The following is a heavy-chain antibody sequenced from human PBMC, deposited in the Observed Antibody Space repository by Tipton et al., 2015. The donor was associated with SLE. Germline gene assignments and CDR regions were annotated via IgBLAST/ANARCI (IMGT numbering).Heavy chain of an antibody. D-gene: IGHD2-15*01. V-gene: IGHV3-66*01. J-gene: IGHJ6*03. Sequence: SLRLSCEVSGFTVSDKYMNWFRQAPGKGLEWVSILYSGGSTYYTDSVKGRFTISRDNSKNTLYLQMNSLRAEDTAVYYCARDLIGYYYYYMDVWGKGTTVTVSS. CDR2: LYSGGST. CDR3: ARDLIGYYYYYMDV. CDR1: GFTVSDKY.